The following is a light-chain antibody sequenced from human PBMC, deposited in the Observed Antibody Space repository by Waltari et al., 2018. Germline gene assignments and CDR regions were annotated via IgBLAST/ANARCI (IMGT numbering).Light chain of an antibody. CDR2: WAS. Sequence: DVVMTQSPDSLAVSLGERATINCKSSQSLLYTSNNKNYLAWYQQKPGQPPKILIYWASIRESGVPERFSSSGSGTDFHLTISGLQAEDVASYFCLQYLHTPRTFGQGTKVEIK. CDR1: QSLLYTSNNKNY. V-gene: IGKV4-1*01. CDR3: LQYLHTPRT. J-gene: IGKJ1*01.